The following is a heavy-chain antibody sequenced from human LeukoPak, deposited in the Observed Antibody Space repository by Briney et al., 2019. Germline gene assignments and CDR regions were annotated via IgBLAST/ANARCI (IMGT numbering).Heavy chain of an antibody. Sequence: EASVKVSCKASGYTFTSYGISWVRQAPGQGLEWMGWISAYNGNTNYAQKFQGRVTITADKSTDTSYMELSSLRSEDTAVYYCASESSSSVDYWGQGTLVTVSS. J-gene: IGHJ4*02. D-gene: IGHD6-6*01. V-gene: IGHV1-18*01. CDR3: ASESSSSVDY. CDR1: GYTFTSYG. CDR2: ISAYNGNT.